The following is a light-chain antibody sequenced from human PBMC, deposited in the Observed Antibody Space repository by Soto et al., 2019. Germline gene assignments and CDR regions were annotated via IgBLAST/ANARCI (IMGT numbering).Light chain of an antibody. CDR3: MQATQFPHT. CDR1: QSLLDSDGDTY. J-gene: IGKJ2*01. V-gene: IGKV2-24*01. Sequence: DIVMTQTPLSSPVTLGQPASISCRSSQSLLDSDGDTYLSWLQQRPGQPPRLLIYKTSSRFSGVPDRCSGSGAGTDFTLKISRVEVEEVGVYYCMQATQFPHTFGQGTKLEI. CDR2: KTS.